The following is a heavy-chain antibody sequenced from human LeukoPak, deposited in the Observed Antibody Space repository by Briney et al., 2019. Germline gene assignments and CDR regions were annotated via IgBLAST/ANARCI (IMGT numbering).Heavy chain of an antibody. V-gene: IGHV4-39*07. D-gene: IGHD5-24*01. CDR3: ARDGYNPIDY. J-gene: IGHJ4*02. CDR1: GGSISSSSYY. Sequence: SETLSLTCTVSGGSISSSSYYWGWIRQPPGKGLEWIGGIYYSGSTYYNPSLKSRVTISVDTSKNQFSLKLSSVTAADTAVYYCARDGYNPIDYWGQGTLVTASS. CDR2: IYYSGST.